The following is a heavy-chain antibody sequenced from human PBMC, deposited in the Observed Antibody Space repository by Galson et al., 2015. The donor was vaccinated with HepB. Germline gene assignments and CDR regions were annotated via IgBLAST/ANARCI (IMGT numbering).Heavy chain of an antibody. CDR3: ARGWLDP. V-gene: IGHV3-48*01. CDR1: GFTFSNYS. Sequence: SLRLSCAASGFTFSNYSMNWVRQAPGKGLEWVSYISSTGNTIYYADSVKGRFTISRDNAKNTLYLQMNSLRAEDTAVYYCARGWLDPWGQGTLVTVSS. J-gene: IGHJ5*02. CDR2: ISSTGNTI.